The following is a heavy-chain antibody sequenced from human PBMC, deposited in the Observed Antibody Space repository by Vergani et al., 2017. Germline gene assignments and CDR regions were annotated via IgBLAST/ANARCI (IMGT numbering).Heavy chain of an antibody. CDR2: IIPIFGTA. J-gene: IGHJ6*02. D-gene: IGHD2-15*01. CDR3: ARAPPYCSGGSCYSHSSGDYYDYYYYGMDV. CDR1: GGTFSSYA. Sequence: QVQLVQSGAEVKKPGSSVKVSCKASGGTFSSYAISWVRQAPGQGLEWMGRIIPIFGTANNAQKFQGRVTITADESTSTAYMKLSSLGSEDTSVYDCARAPPYCSGGSCYSHSSGDYYDYYYYGMDVWGQGTTVTVSS. V-gene: IGHV1-69*13.